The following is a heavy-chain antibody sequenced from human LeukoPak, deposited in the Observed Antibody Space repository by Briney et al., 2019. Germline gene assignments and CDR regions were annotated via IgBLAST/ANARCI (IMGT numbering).Heavy chain of an antibody. CDR2: IYYSGST. V-gene: IGHV4-59*01. CDR3: ARVDTAILPYFDY. Sequence: SETLSLTCTVSGGSISSYYWSWIRQPPGKGLEWIGYIYYSGSTNYNPSLKSRVTISVDTSKNQFSLKLSSATAADTAVYYCARVDTAILPYFDYWGQGTLVTVSS. J-gene: IGHJ4*02. D-gene: IGHD5-18*01. CDR1: GGSISSYY.